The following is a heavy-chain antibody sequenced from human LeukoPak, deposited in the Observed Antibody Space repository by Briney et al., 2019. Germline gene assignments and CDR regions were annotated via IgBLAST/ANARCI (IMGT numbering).Heavy chain of an antibody. CDR2: IKKDGSEK. J-gene: IGHJ4*02. V-gene: IGHV3-7*03. CDR3: AKEGKTRNWNYFQAKPVY. D-gene: IGHD1-20*01. CDR1: GFTFSSHW. Sequence: GGSLRLSCAASGFTFSSHWMSWVRQAPGKGLEWVANIKKDGSEKYYVDAVKGRFTISRDNSKNTLYLQMNSLRAEDTAVYYCAKEGKTRNWNYFQAKPVYWGQGTLVTVSS.